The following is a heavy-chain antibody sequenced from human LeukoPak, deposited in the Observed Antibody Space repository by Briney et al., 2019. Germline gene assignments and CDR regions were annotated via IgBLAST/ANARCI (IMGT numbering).Heavy chain of an antibody. Sequence: GGSLRLSCAASGFTFSNAWMSWVRQAPGKGLEWVGRVKSKTNGGTTDYAAPVKGRFTISRDDSKNTLYLQMNSLKTEDTAVYYCTTDLGCSGGSCYSFWGQGTLVTVSS. V-gene: IGHV3-15*01. CDR1: GFTFSNAW. CDR2: VKSKTNGGTT. D-gene: IGHD2-15*01. J-gene: IGHJ4*02. CDR3: TTDLGCSGGSCYSF.